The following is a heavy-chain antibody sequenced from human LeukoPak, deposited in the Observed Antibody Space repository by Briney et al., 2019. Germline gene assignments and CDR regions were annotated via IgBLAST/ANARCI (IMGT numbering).Heavy chain of an antibody. V-gene: IGHV4-61*02. CDR3: ASESRRITMVRGLGWFDP. D-gene: IGHD3-10*01. Sequence: SQTLSLTCTVSGGSISSGSYYWSWIRQPAGKGLEWIGRIYTSGSTNYNPSLKSRVTISVDTSKNQFSLKLSSVTAADTAVYYCASESRRITMVRGLGWFDPWGQGTLVTVSS. CDR2: IYTSGST. J-gene: IGHJ5*02. CDR1: GGSISSGSYY.